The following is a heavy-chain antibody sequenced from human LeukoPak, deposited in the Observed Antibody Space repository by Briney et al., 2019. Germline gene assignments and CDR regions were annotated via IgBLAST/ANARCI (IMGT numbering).Heavy chain of an antibody. Sequence: SETLSLTCTVSGGSISSYYWSWIRQPPGKGLEWIGYIYYSGSTNYNPSLKSRVTISVDTSKNQFSLKLSSVTAVDTAVYYCARERTHYFDYWGQGTLVTVSS. V-gene: IGHV4-59*01. CDR2: IYYSGST. J-gene: IGHJ4*02. CDR3: ARERTHYFDY. CDR1: GGSISSYY.